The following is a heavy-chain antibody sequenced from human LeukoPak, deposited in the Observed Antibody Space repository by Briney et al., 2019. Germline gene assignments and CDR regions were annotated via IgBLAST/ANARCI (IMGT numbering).Heavy chain of an antibody. Sequence: PGGSLRLSCAASGFTFSTYSMTWVRQAPGKGLEWVSYISSRSTTIYYADSMRGRFTISRDNAKNSLHLQVNNLRVEDTALYYCAREAVAGRGFDYWGQGALVTVSS. CDR1: GFTFSTYS. J-gene: IGHJ4*02. CDR2: ISSRSTTI. CDR3: AREAVAGRGFDY. D-gene: IGHD6-19*01. V-gene: IGHV3-48*01.